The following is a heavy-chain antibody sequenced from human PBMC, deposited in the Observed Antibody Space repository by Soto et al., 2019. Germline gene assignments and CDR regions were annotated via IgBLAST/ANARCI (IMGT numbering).Heavy chain of an antibody. CDR2: IWNDGSNE. V-gene: IGHV3-33*01. D-gene: IGHD3-22*01. J-gene: IGHJ4*02. Sequence: SLRLSCEASGFTFSSYGMHWVRQAPGKGLEWVAIIWNDGSNEYYADSVKGRFTISRDNSKNTLYLQVSNLRAEDTAVYFCARDQTDSGGYSDSWGQGTLVTVSS. CDR1: GFTFSSYG. CDR3: ARDQTDSGGYSDS.